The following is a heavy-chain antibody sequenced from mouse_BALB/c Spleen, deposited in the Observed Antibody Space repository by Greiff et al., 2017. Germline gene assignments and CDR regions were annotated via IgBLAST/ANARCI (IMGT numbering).Heavy chain of an antibody. CDR3: ASTMITAWFAY. J-gene: IGHJ3*01. D-gene: IGHD2-4*01. Sequence: EVKLMESGPGLVKPSQSLSLTCPVTGYSITSGYYWNWIRQFPGNKLEWMGYISYDGSNNYNPSLKNRISITRDTSKNQFFLKLNSVTTEDTATYYCASTMITAWFAYWGQGTLVTVSA. CDR2: ISYDGSN. V-gene: IGHV3-6*02. CDR1: GYSITSGYY.